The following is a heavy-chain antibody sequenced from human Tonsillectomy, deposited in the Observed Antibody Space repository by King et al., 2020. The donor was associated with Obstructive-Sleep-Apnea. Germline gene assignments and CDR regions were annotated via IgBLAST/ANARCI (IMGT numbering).Heavy chain of an antibody. CDR1: GFTFSSYA. D-gene: IGHD3-22*01. Sequence: VQLVESGGGLVQPGGSLRLSCAASGFTFSSYAMSWVRQAPGKGLEWVSAISGSGGSTYYADSVKGRFTISRDNSKNTLYLQMNSLRAEDTAVYYCAKDEDSSGYYFHDFQHWGQGTLVTVSS. CDR2: ISGSGGST. CDR3: AKDEDSSGYYFHDFQH. V-gene: IGHV3-23*04. J-gene: IGHJ1*01.